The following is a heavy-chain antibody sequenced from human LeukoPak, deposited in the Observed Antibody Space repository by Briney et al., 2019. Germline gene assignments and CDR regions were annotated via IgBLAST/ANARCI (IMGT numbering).Heavy chain of an antibody. CDR1: GFTFSSYS. CDR2: ISSSSSYI. J-gene: IGHJ4*02. V-gene: IGHV3-21*01. Sequence: PGGSLRLSCAASGFTFSSYSMNWVRQAPGKGLEWVSSISSSSSYIYYADSVKGRFTISRDNSKNTLYLQMNSLRAEDTAVYYCAKVKEWLVQDWDYFDYWGQGTLVTVSS. D-gene: IGHD6-19*01. CDR3: AKVKEWLVQDWDYFDY.